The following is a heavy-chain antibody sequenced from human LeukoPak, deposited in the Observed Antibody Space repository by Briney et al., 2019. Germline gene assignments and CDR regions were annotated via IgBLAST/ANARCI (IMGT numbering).Heavy chain of an antibody. Sequence: PSETPSLTCTVSGGSISSYYWSWIQQPPGKGLEWIGYIYYSGSTNYNPSLKSRVTISVDTSKNQFSLKLSSVTAADTAVYYCARLRNRQWLAPYYFDYWGQGTLVTVSS. CDR3: ARLRNRQWLAPYYFDY. V-gene: IGHV4-59*08. CDR2: IYYSGST. D-gene: IGHD6-19*01. J-gene: IGHJ4*02. CDR1: GGSISSYY.